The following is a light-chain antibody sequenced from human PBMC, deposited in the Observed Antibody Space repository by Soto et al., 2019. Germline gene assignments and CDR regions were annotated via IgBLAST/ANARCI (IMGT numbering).Light chain of an antibody. V-gene: IGKV1-33*01. J-gene: IGKJ5*01. CDR2: AAS. Sequence: DIQLTQSPSPLSASVGDRVAITCLASQSISTYLNWYQQKPGKAPKVLIYAASNLQSGVPPRFSGSGFGTHFSLAISSLQPEDIATYYCQQYDSLPITFGQGTRREIK. CDR1: QSISTY. CDR3: QQYDSLPIT.